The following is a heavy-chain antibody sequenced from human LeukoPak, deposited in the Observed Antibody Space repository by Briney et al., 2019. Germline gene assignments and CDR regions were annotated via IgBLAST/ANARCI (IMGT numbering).Heavy chain of an antibody. V-gene: IGHV3-21*01. D-gene: IGHD2-2*01. Sequence: GGSLRLSCAASGFTFGSYSMNWVRQAPGKGLEWVSSISSSSSYIYYADSVKGRFTISRDNAKNSLYLQMNSLRAEDTAVYYCARDAVVVPAARFDYWGQGTLVTVSS. CDR3: ARDAVVVPAARFDY. J-gene: IGHJ4*02. CDR2: ISSSSSYI. CDR1: GFTFGSYS.